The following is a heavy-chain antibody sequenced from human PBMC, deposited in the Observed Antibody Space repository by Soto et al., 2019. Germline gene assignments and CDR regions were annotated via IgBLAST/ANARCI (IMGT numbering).Heavy chain of an antibody. CDR3: ARGPDRSGFYLFDY. Sequence: SVKVSCKASGSTFSNHAVSWVRQAPGQGPEWMGGIIPLSGTTKYTQKFLGRVTVTADESMTTVYMEMNSLRSEDTAIYYCARGPDRSGFYLFDYWGQGTLVTVSS. D-gene: IGHD3-22*01. CDR1: GSTFSNHA. V-gene: IGHV1-69*13. J-gene: IGHJ4*02. CDR2: IIPLSGTT.